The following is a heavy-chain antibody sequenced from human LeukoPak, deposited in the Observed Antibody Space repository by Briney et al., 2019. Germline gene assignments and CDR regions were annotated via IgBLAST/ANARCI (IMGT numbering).Heavy chain of an antibody. CDR2: ISGSGGST. Sequence: GGSLRLSCAAFGFTFSSYAMSWVRQAPGKGLEWVSAISGSGGSTYYADSVKGRFTISRDNSKNTLYLQMNSLRAEDTAVYYCAKPHLGGYDLFDYWGQGTLVTVSS. V-gene: IGHV3-23*01. CDR1: GFTFSSYA. J-gene: IGHJ4*02. D-gene: IGHD5-12*01. CDR3: AKPHLGGYDLFDY.